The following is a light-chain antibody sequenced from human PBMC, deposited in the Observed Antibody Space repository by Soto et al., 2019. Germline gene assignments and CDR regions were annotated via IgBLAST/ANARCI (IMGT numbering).Light chain of an antibody. CDR1: QSINSN. V-gene: IGKV3-15*01. CDR2: GAS. CDR3: QQYRSWSRT. Sequence: DIVLTQSPATLSVSLGDRVTLSCRASQSINSNLAWYQQKPGKAPRLLIYGASTMATDMPGRFSGSGSGTEFTLTISSLQSEDFAAYYCQQYRSWSRTFGQGTKVDIK. J-gene: IGKJ1*01.